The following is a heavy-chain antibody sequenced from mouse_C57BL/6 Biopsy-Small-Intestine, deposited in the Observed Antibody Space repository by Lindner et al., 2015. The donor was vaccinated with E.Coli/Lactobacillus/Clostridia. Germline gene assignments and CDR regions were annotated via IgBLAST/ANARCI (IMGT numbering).Heavy chain of an antibody. CDR1: GFTFSDYG. CDR2: ISSGSSSI. Sequence: VQLQESGGDLVKPGGSLKLSCAASGFTFSDYGMHWVRQAPEKGLEWVAYISSGSSSIYYADTVKGRFTISRDNAKNTLFLQMTTLRSEDMAMYYCVIYGNYWYFDVWGTGTTVTVSS. V-gene: IGHV5-17*01. J-gene: IGHJ1*03. D-gene: IGHD2-1*01. CDR3: VIYGNYWYFDV.